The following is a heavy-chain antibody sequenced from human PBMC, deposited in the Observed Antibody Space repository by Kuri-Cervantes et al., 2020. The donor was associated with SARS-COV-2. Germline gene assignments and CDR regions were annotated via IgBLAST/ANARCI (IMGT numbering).Heavy chain of an antibody. Sequence: ASVKVSCKASGYTFSDYYMHWVRQAPGQGLEWMGIINPRGGSTNYAQKFQGRVTMTRDTSTSTVNMELSRLRSDDTAVYYCARDTAVAGTVFGMDVWGQGTTVTVSS. V-gene: IGHV1-46*01. CDR1: GYTFSDYY. J-gene: IGHJ6*02. CDR2: INPRGGST. CDR3: ARDTAVAGTVFGMDV. D-gene: IGHD6-19*01.